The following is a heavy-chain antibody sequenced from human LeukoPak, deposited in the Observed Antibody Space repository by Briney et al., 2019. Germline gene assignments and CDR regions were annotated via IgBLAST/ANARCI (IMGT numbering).Heavy chain of an antibody. D-gene: IGHD1-14*01. CDR1: GCTVITND. CDR3: ARGVEPLAANTLAY. CDR2: LYSDGNT. V-gene: IGHV3-53*01. Sequence: GGSLALTCAASGCTVITNDMTWVRQAPRKGLEWVSVLYSDGNTKYADSVQGRFTISRDNSKNTLYLEMNSLSPDDTAAYYCARGVEPLAANTLAYWGQGTLVTVSS. J-gene: IGHJ4*02.